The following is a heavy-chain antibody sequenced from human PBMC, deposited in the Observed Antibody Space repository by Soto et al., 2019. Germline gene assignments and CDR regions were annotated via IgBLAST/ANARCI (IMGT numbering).Heavy chain of an antibody. V-gene: IGHV1-69*02. J-gene: IGHJ4*02. CDR1: GGTFSSYT. CDR3: ARGDGYNRY. Sequence: QVQLVQSGAEVKKPGSSVKVSCKASGGTFSSYTISWVRQAPGQGLEWMGRIIPILGIANYAQKFQGRVTITADKSPSTVYMELSSLRSEDTAVYYCARGDGYNRYWGQGTLVTVSS. D-gene: IGHD5-12*01. CDR2: IIPILGIA.